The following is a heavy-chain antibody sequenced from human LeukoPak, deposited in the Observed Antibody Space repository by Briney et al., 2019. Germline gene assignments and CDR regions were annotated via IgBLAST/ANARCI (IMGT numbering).Heavy chain of an antibody. CDR1: GLTFDDYT. Sequence: PGRSLRLSCAASGLTFDDYTKHWARHTPGKGLEWVTGISGGGGNTDHADSEKGRFTISRDNSKNTVYLQMNSLRAEDTAVYYCAKVVPQLVPFFDYWGQGTLVTVSS. D-gene: IGHD6-13*01. CDR3: AKVVPQLVPFFDY. V-gene: IGHV3-23*01. J-gene: IGHJ4*02. CDR2: ISGGGGNT.